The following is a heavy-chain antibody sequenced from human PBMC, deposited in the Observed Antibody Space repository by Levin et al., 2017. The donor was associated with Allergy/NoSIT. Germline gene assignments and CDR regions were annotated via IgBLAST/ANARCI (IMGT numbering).Heavy chain of an antibody. CDR1: GFNFRDYT. D-gene: IGHD3-10*01. Sequence: GGSLRLSCAASGFNFRDYTLYWVRQGPGKGLEWVSLISGDGSSTSYADSVKGRFTISRDNSRKSLFLQMDNLETEDTALYYCAKGVVPYYYASGSKDYLASWGQRTLVTVSS. V-gene: IGHV3-43*01. CDR2: ISGDGSST. CDR3: AKGVVPYYYASGSKDYLAS. J-gene: IGHJ4*02.